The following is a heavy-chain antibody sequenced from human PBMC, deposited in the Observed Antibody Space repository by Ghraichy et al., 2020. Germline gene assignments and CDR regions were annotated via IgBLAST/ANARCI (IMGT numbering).Heavy chain of an antibody. CDR1: GGSINSGGYY. Sequence: SETLSLTCTVSGGSINSGGYYWSWIRQHPGKGLEWIGSIYYSGSTYYNPSLKSRVSISVDTSKNQFSLRLSSVTAADTAVYYCARYYDNFDYWGQGTLVTVSS. CDR2: IYYSGST. J-gene: IGHJ4*02. V-gene: IGHV4-31*03. D-gene: IGHD3-22*01. CDR3: ARYYDNFDY.